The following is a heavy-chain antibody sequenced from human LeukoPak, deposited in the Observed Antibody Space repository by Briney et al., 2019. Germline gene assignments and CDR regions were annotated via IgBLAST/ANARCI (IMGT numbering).Heavy chain of an antibody. CDR2: MNPNSGNT. Sequence: RASVKVSCKASGYTFTSYDINWVRQATGQGLEWMGWMNPNSGNTGYAQKFQGRVTMTRNTSISTAYMELSSLRSEDTAVYYCARGFRWFGEFNFDYWGQGTLVTVSS. J-gene: IGHJ4*02. V-gene: IGHV1-8*01. CDR1: GYTFTSYD. CDR3: ARGFRWFGEFNFDY. D-gene: IGHD3-10*01.